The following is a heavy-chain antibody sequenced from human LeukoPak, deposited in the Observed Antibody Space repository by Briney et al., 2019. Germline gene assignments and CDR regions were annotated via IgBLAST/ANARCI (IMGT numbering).Heavy chain of an antibody. CDR3: ARGRITMIVVVTYFDY. Sequence: SETLSLTCAVSGGSFSGYYWSWIRQPPGKGLEWIGEINHSGSTNYNPSLKSRVTISVDTSKNQFSLKLSSVTAADTAVYYCARGRITMIVVVTYFDYWGQGTLVTVSS. V-gene: IGHV4-34*01. CDR2: INHSGST. J-gene: IGHJ4*02. D-gene: IGHD3-22*01. CDR1: GGSFSGYY.